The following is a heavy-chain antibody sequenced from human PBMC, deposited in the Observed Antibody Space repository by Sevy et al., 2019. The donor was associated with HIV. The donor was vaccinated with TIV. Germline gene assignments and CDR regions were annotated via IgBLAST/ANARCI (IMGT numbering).Heavy chain of an antibody. CDR2: VYYFGST. CDR1: GASVSAANDY. V-gene: IGHV4-61*01. J-gene: IGHJ6*02. CDR3: ARDQYHDTLTGIYAIVV. D-gene: IGHD3-9*01. Sequence: SETLSLTCSVSGASVSAANDYWTWIRQPPGKGLEWIGNVYYFGSTKYNPSLKSRVTISLGTSQKQFSLRLTSVTAADTAVYYCARDQYHDTLTGIYAIVVWGQGTTVTDSS.